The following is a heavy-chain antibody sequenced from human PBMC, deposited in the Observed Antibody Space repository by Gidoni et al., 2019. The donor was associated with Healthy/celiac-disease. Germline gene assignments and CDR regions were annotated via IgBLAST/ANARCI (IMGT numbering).Heavy chain of an antibody. CDR1: GGSFSGYY. J-gene: IGHJ4*02. CDR3: ARTAAYCGGDCYRPLGY. Sequence: QVQLQQWGAGRLKPSETLSLTCAVYGGSFSGYYWSWIRQPPGKGLEWIGEINHSGSTNYNPSLKSRFTISVDTSKNQFSLKLSSVTAADTAVYYCARTAAYCGGDCYRPLGYWGQGTLVTVSS. D-gene: IGHD2-21*01. CDR2: INHSGST. V-gene: IGHV4-34*01.